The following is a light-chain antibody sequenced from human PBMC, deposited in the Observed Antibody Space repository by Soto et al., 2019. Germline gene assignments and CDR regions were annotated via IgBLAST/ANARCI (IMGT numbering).Light chain of an antibody. Sequence: DIQMTQSPSTLSASVGDGVTITCRASQSISYWLAWYQQKPGKAPNLLIYKASSLESGVPSRFSGSGSGTEFTLNISSLQPDDFATYYCQQYNNYWTVGQGTKVEIK. J-gene: IGKJ1*01. CDR2: KAS. CDR3: QQYNNYWT. CDR1: QSISYW. V-gene: IGKV1-5*03.